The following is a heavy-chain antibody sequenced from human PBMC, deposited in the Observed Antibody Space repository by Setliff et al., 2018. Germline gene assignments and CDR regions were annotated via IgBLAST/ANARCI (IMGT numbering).Heavy chain of an antibody. Sequence: ASVKVSCKASGYTFTRYYMHWVRQAPGQGLEWVGWINPHSGGTTFARKFQGRVTMTRDTSISTAHMELSSLRSDDTAVYYCARAWYDNSGYYYENYYYFMDVWGKGTTVTVSS. V-gene: IGHV1-2*02. CDR1: GYTFTRYY. J-gene: IGHJ6*03. CDR3: ARAWYDNSGYYYENYYYFMDV. D-gene: IGHD3-22*01. CDR2: INPHSGGT.